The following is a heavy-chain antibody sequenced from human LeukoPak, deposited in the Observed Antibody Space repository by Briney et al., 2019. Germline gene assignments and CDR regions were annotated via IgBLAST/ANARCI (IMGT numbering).Heavy chain of an antibody. J-gene: IGHJ3*01. D-gene: IGHD2-15*01. Sequence: GRSLRLSCAASGFTFSSCAMHWVRQAPGKGLEWVATISYDGRNKHYADSVKGRFTISRDNSKNTLNLQMNSLRTEDTAVFYCAKPRDIDSWAFDVWGQGTMVTVSS. CDR1: GFTFSSCA. CDR2: ISYDGRNK. CDR3: AKPRDIDSWAFDV. V-gene: IGHV3-30-3*02.